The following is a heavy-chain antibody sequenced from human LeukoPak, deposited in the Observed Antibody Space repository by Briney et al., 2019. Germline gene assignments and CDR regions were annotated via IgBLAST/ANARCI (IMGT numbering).Heavy chain of an antibody. Sequence: GGSLRLSCAASGFTFSSYAMSWVRQAPGKGLEWVSAISGSGGSTYYADSVKGRFTISRDNSKNTLYLQMNSLRAEDTAVYYCAKGRVGATTFYYYGMDVWGQGTTVTVSS. CDR3: AKGRVGATTFYYYGMDV. CDR1: GFTFSSYA. J-gene: IGHJ6*02. V-gene: IGHV3-23*01. CDR2: ISGSGGST. D-gene: IGHD1-26*01.